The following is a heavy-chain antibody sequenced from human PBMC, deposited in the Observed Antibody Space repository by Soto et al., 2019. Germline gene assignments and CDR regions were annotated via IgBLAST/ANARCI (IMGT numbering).Heavy chain of an antibody. CDR3: ARDHNYDFWSGYYGHDAFDI. V-gene: IGHV3-21*01. CDR1: GFTFSSYS. Sequence: GGSLRLSCAASGFTFSSYSMNWVRQAPGKGLEWVSSISGSSDYIYYADSVKGRFTISRDNAKNSLYLQMNSLRAEDTAVYYCARDHNYDFWSGYYGHDAFDIWGQGTKVTVSS. CDR2: ISGSSDYI. D-gene: IGHD3-3*01. J-gene: IGHJ3*02.